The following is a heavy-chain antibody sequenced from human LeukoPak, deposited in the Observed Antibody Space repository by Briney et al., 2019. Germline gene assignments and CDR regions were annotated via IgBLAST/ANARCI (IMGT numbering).Heavy chain of an antibody. D-gene: IGHD2-2*01. CDR3: ARGWVVVVPAAHRYFQH. CDR2: IYYSGST. J-gene: IGHJ1*01. V-gene: IGHV4-34*01. Sequence: SETLSLTCAVYGGSFSGYYWGWIRQPPGKGLEWIGSIYYSGSTYYNPSLKSRVTISVDTSKNQFSLKLSSVTAADTAVYYCARGWVVVVPAAHRYFQHWGQGTLVTVSS. CDR1: GGSFSGYY.